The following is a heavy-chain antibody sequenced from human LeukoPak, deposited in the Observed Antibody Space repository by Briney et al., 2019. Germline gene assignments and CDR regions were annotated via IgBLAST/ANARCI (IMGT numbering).Heavy chain of an antibody. CDR1: GFTFSSYA. D-gene: IGHD3-10*01. J-gene: IGHJ4*02. CDR3: TKGGGFGELSLYYFDY. V-gene: IGHV3-23*01. CDR2: ISGSGGST. Sequence: GGSLRLSCAASGFTFSSYAMSWVRQAPGKGLEWVSAISGSGGSTYYADSVKGRFTVSRDNSKNTLYLQMNRLRAEDTALYYCTKGGGFGELSLYYFDYWGQGTLVTVSS.